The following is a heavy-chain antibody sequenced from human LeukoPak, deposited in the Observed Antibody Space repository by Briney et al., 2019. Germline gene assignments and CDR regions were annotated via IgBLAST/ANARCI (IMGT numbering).Heavy chain of an antibody. J-gene: IGHJ4*02. CDR3: ARWGPDRGVDY. V-gene: IGHV3-30*03. CDR1: GFTFSSYG. Sequence: PGGSLRLSCAASGFTFSSYGMHWVRQAPGKGLEWVAVISYDGSNKYYADSVKGRFTISRDNSENTLWLQMNSLRAEDTAAYYCARWGPDRGVDYWGQGTQVTVSS. D-gene: IGHD3-16*01. CDR2: ISYDGSNK.